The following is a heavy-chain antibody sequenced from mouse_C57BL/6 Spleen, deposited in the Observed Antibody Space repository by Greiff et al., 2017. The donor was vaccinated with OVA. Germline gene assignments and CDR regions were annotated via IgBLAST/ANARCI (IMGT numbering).Heavy chain of an antibody. J-gene: IGHJ1*03. CDR2: INPNYGTT. Sequence: VQLQQSGPELVKPGASVKISCKASGYSFTDYNMNWVKQSNGKSLEWIGVINPNYGTTSYNQKFKGKATLTVDQSSSTAYMQLNSLTSEDSAVYYGARLGFITTGVDYWYFDVWGTGTTVTVSS. CDR1: GYSFTDYN. V-gene: IGHV1-39*01. CDR3: ARLGFITTGVDYWYFDV. D-gene: IGHD1-1*01.